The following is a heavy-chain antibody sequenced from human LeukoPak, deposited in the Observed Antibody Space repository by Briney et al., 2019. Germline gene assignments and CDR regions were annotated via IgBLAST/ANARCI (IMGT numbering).Heavy chain of an antibody. D-gene: IGHD6-13*01. J-gene: IGHJ4*02. CDR3: ARVDSSNWYEYRGYFDY. CDR2: IYHSGST. CDR1: GDSISSSNW. Sequence: SETLSLTCAVSGDSISSSNWWSWVRQPPGKGLEWIGEIYHSGSTNYNPSLKSRVTISVDTSKNQFSLKLSSVTAADTAVYYCARVDSSNWYEYRGYFDYWGQGTLVTVSS. V-gene: IGHV4-4*02.